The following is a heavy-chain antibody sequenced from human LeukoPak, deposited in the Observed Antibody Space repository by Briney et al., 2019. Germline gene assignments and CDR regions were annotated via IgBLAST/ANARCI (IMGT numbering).Heavy chain of an antibody. CDR1: GGSISSSSYY. J-gene: IGHJ4*02. CDR3: VRHYNRGSFDY. V-gene: IGHV4-39*01. Sequence: SETLSLTCTVSGGSISSSSYYWGWIRQPPGKGLEWIGSIYYSGSTYYNPSLKSRVTISVDTSKNQFSLKLSSVTAADTAVYYCVRHYNRGSFDYWGQGTLVTVSS. D-gene: IGHD1-14*01. CDR2: IYYSGST.